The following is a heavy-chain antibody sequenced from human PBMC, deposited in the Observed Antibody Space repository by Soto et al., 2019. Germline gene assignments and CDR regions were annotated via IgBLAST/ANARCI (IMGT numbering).Heavy chain of an antibody. Sequence: SSETLSLTCTVSGGSVRSSTCYWGWIRQPPGKGLEWIGSIFYSGRPHYNPSLKTRLTVSLDTSKNRFSLKLSSVTAADTATYFCARQSGAMAYYFDSWGQGTQLTVSS. J-gene: IGHJ4*02. CDR1: GGSVRSSTCY. CDR2: IFYSGRP. V-gene: IGHV4-39*01. CDR3: ARQSGAMAYYFDS. D-gene: IGHD4-17*01.